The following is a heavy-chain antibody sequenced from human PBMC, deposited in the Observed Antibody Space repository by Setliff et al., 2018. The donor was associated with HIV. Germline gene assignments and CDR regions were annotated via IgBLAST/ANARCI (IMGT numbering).Heavy chain of an antibody. CDR1: GFTFSSYG. D-gene: IGHD5-12*01. CDR3: ARGVATNLDP. V-gene: IGHV3-30*12. J-gene: IGHJ5*02. CDR2: ISYDGSSK. Sequence: GGSLRLSCAASGFTFSSYGMHWVRQAPGKGLEWVAYISYDGSSKYYADSVKGRFTISRDNSKNTLYLQMNSLRAEDTAVYYCARGVATNLDPWGQGSLVTVSS.